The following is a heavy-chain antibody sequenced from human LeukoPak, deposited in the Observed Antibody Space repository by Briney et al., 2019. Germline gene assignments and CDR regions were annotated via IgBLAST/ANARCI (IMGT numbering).Heavy chain of an antibody. V-gene: IGHV3-11*01. CDR3: AIYYDSSGSIDH. J-gene: IGHJ4*02. D-gene: IGHD3-22*01. CDR2: ISDSGSTI. Sequence: GGSLRLSCAASGFIFSDYYMTWIRQTPGKGLEWLSYISDSGSTIDYADSVKGRLTISRDNAKKSLFLQMNSLRAEDTAVYYCAIYYDSSGSIDHWGQGTLVTVSS. CDR1: GFIFSDYY.